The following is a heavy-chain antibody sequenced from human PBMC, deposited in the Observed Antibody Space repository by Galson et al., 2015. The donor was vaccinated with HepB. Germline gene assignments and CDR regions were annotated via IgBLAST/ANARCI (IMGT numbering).Heavy chain of an antibody. Sequence: SLRLSCAASGFTFSSYAMSWVRQAPGKGLEWVSAISGSGGSTYYADSVKGRFTISRDNSKNTLYLQMNSLRAEDTAVYYCAKDNGSSGMFDYWGQGTLVTVSS. V-gene: IGHV3-23*01. CDR3: AKDNGSSGMFDY. D-gene: IGHD6-19*01. CDR2: ISGSGGST. J-gene: IGHJ4*02. CDR1: GFTFSSYA.